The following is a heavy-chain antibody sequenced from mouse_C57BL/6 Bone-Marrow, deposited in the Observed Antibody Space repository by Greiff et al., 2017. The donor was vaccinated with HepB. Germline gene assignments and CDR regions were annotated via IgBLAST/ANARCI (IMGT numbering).Heavy chain of an antibody. Sequence: EVQLQQSGAELVRPGASVKLSCTASGFTIKDDYMHWVKQRPEQGLEWIGWIDPENGDTEYASKFQGKATITADTSSNTAYLQLSSLTSEDTAVYYCTTGYFDYWGQGTTLTVSS. CDR1: GFTIKDDY. CDR2: IDPENGDT. CDR3: TTGYFDY. V-gene: IGHV14-4*01. J-gene: IGHJ2*01.